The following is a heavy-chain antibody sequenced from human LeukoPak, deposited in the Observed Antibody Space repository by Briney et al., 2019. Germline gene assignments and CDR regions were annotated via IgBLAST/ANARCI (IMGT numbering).Heavy chain of an antibody. V-gene: IGHV3-30-3*01. D-gene: IGHD3-10*01. CDR2: ISYDGSNK. CDR1: GFTFSSYA. J-gene: IGHJ4*02. Sequence: GGSLRLSCAASGFTFSSYAMHWVRQAPGKGLEWVAVISYDGSNKYYADSVKGRFTISRDNSKNTLYLQMNSLRAEDTAVYYCAAQGVIISGALDYWGQGTLVTVSS. CDR3: AAQGVIISGALDY.